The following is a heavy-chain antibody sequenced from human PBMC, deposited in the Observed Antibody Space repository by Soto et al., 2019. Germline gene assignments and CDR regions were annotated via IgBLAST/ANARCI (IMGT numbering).Heavy chain of an antibody. V-gene: IGHV3-48*02. CDR3: ARVGRGVYGMDV. Sequence: LRLSCAASGFTFSSYSINWVRQAPGKGLEWFSYITSDSSTISYADSVKGRFTVSRDSAKNSLYLQMNSLRDEDTAVYYCARVGRGVYGMDVWGQGTSVTVSS. CDR2: ITSDSSTI. J-gene: IGHJ6*02. D-gene: IGHD2-8*01. CDR1: GFTFSSYS.